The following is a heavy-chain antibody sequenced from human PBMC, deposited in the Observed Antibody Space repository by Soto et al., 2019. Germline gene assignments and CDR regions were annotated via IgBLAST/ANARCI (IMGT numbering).Heavy chain of an antibody. J-gene: IGHJ4*02. CDR2: IIPIFGTA. D-gene: IGHD3-10*01. Sequence: SVKVSCKASGGTFSSYAISWVRQAPGQGLEWMGGIIPIFGTANYAQTFQGRVTITADESTSTAYMELSSLRSEDTAVYYCARMTYYYGSGSPAFDYWGQGTLVTVSS. V-gene: IGHV1-69*13. CDR3: ARMTYYYGSGSPAFDY. CDR1: GGTFSSYA.